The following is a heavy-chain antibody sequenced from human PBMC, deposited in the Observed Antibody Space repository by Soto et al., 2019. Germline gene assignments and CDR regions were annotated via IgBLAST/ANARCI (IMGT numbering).Heavy chain of an antibody. CDR1: GDSISSYF. Sequence: SETLSLTCTVSGDSISSYFWSWIRQPPGKGLEWIGYIYSSGSTTYNPSLRSRVTISVDASKNQFSLKLSSVTAADTAVYYCAAKNLYYYYMDVWGKGTPVTVSS. CDR3: AAKNLYYYYMDV. V-gene: IGHV4-59*01. CDR2: IYSSGST. J-gene: IGHJ6*03.